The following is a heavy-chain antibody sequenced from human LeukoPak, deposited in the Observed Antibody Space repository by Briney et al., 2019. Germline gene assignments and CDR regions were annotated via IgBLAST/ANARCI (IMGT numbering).Heavy chain of an antibody. CDR2: ISSSSSYI. V-gene: IGHV3-21*01. Sequence: GRSLRLSCAASGFTFTSYVMSWVRQAPGKGLEWVSSISSSSSYIYYADSVKGRFTISRDNAKNSLYLQMNSLRAEDTAVYYCAREDIAVAGSGFDYWGQGTLVTVSS. D-gene: IGHD6-19*01. CDR1: GFTFTSYV. J-gene: IGHJ4*02. CDR3: AREDIAVAGSGFDY.